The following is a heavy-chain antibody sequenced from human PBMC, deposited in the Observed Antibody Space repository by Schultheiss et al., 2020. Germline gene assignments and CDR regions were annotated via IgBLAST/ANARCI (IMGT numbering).Heavy chain of an antibody. V-gene: IGHV4-61*01. CDR1: GGSISSSSYY. CDR2: IFYSGST. D-gene: IGHD5-12*01. J-gene: IGHJ6*02. CDR3: AKDRRGYYSYGMDV. Sequence: SETLSLTCTVSGGSISSSSYYWSWIRQHPGKGLEWIGYIFYSGSTNYSPSLKSRVTMSVDTSKNQFSLNLSSVTTADTAVYYCAKDRRGYYSYGMDVWGQGTLVNVSS.